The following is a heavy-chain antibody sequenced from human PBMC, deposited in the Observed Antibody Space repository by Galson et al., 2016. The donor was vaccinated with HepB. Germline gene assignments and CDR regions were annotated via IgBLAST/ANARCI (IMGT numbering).Heavy chain of an antibody. D-gene: IGHD6-19*01. J-gene: IGHJ6*02. CDR3: ARDRHQYSSGWYVGGMDV. V-gene: IGHV1-18*01. CDR1: GYTFTSYG. Sequence: SVKVSCKASGYTFTSYGISWVRQAPGQGLEWMGWIGAYNGDTNYAQKLQGRVTMTTDTSTSTAYMALRSLRSDDTAVYYCARDRHQYSSGWYVGGMDVWGQGTTVTVSS. CDR2: IGAYNGDT.